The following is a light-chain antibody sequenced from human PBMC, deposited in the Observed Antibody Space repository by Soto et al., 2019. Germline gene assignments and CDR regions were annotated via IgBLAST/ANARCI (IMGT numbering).Light chain of an antibody. CDR1: ESVSRN. Sequence: EVVMTQSPATLSVSPGERATLSCGASESVSRNLAWYQQKPGQAPRLLIYDASTRATGIPDRFSGGGSGTEFTLTISSLQSEDFVVYYCQQYNSWPPITFGQGTRLEN. CDR2: DAS. J-gene: IGKJ5*01. V-gene: IGKV3-15*01. CDR3: QQYNSWPPIT.